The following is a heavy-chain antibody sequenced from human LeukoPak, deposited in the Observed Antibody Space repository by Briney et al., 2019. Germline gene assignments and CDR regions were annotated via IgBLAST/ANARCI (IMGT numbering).Heavy chain of an antibody. D-gene: IGHD3-22*01. CDR1: GFTFSSYA. CDR2: ISGSGGST. CDR3: AKDHGNYYDSSGYYRG. V-gene: IGHV3-23*01. Sequence: GGSLRLSCATSGFTFSSYAMSWVRQAPGKGLEWVSAISGSGGSTYYADSVKGRFTISRDNSKNTLYLQMNSLRAEDTAVYYCAKDHGNYYDSSGYYRGWGQGTLVTVSS. J-gene: IGHJ4*02.